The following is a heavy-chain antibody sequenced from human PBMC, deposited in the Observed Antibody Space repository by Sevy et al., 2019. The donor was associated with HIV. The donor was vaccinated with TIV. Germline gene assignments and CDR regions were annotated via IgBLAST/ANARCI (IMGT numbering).Heavy chain of an antibody. CDR3: AKRGKLRYFDWFAPSFDY. V-gene: IGHV3-23*01. Sequence: LSLTCAASGFTFSSYAMSWVRQAPGKGLEWVSAISGSGGSTYYADSVKGRFTISRDNSKNTLYLQMNSLRAEDTAVYYCAKRGKLRYFDWFAPSFDYWGQGTLVTVSS. D-gene: IGHD3-9*01. J-gene: IGHJ4*02. CDR2: ISGSGGST. CDR1: GFTFSSYA.